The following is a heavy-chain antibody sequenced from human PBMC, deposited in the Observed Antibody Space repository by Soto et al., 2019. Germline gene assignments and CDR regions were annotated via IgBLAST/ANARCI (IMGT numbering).Heavy chain of an antibody. CDR3: AREGGESSDGLYYFDS. CDR1: GGSTSSDNY. CDR2: IYYSGNT. Sequence: SETLSLTCTVSGGSTSSDNYWSWIRQPPGKGLEWIGHIYYSGNTDYNPSLKSRLAISIDTSKNQFSLKLSSVTAADTAVYFCAREGGESSDGLYYFDSWGQGSLVTVFS. J-gene: IGHJ4*02. D-gene: IGHD3-16*01. V-gene: IGHV4-30-4*01.